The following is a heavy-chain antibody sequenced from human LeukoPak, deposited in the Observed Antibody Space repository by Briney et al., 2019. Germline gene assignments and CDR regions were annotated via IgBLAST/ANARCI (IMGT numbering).Heavy chain of an antibody. V-gene: IGHV4-34*01. D-gene: IGHD2-2*01. J-gene: IGHJ3*02. CDR3: ARGPDIVVVPAATHNWNYVSAFDI. CDR2: INHSGST. CDR1: GGSFSGYY. Sequence: SETLSLTCAVYGGSFSGYYWSWIRQPPGKGLEWIGEINHSGSTNYNPSLKSRVTISVDTSKNQSSLKLSSVTAADTAVYYCARGPDIVVVPAATHNWNYVSAFDIWGQGTMVTVSS.